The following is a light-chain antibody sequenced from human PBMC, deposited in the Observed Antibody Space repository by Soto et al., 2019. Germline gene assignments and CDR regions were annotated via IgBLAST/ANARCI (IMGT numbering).Light chain of an antibody. CDR3: QQYNNWRRT. Sequence: EIVMTQPPATLSASPGESATLSCRASQSVSSNLVWYQQKPGQAPRLLIYGSSTRATGMPARFSGSGSGREFTLTISSLQSEDFAVYYCQQYNNWRRTFGQGTKVDIK. V-gene: IGKV3-15*01. CDR1: QSVSSN. J-gene: IGKJ1*01. CDR2: GSS.